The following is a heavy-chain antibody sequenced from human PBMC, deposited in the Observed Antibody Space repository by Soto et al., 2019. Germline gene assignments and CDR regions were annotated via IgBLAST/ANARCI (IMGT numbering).Heavy chain of an antibody. J-gene: IGHJ5*02. CDR3: TTSGDYAYNWFDP. V-gene: IGHV3-15*01. CDR1: GFTFSNAW. CDR2: IKSKTDGGTT. Sequence: GGSLRLSCAASGFTFSNAWMSWVRQAPGKGLEWVGRIKSKTDGGTTDYAAPVKGRFTISRDDSKNTLYLQMNSLKTEDTAVYYCTTSGDYAYNWFDPWGQGTLVTVSS. D-gene: IGHD4-17*01.